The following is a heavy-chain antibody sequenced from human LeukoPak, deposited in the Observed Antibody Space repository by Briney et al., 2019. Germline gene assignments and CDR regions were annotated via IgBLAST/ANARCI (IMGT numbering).Heavy chain of an antibody. CDR1: GGSISSGSYY. J-gene: IGHJ4*02. D-gene: IGHD3-16*02. V-gene: IGHV4-61*02. CDR3: ARGELSLYSLY. Sequence: PSETLSLTCTVSGGSISSGSYYWSWIRQPAGKGLEWIGRIYTSGSTNYNPSLKSRVTISVDTSKNQFSLKLSSVTAADTAVYYCARGELSLYSLYWGQGTLVTVSS. CDR2: IYTSGST.